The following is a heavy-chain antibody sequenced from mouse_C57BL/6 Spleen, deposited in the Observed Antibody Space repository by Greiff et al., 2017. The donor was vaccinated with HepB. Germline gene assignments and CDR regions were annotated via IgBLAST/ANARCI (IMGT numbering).Heavy chain of an antibody. CDR1: GFTFSSYA. V-gene: IGHV5-4*01. Sequence: EVKLEESGGGLVKPGGSLKLSCAASGFTFSSYAMSWVRQTPEKRLEWVATISDGGSYTYYPDNVKGRFTISRDNAKNNLYLQMSHLKSEDTAMYYCARDEGYYDYDDAMDYWGQGTSVTVSS. CDR3: ARDEGYYDYDDAMDY. CDR2: ISDGGSYT. D-gene: IGHD2-4*01. J-gene: IGHJ4*01.